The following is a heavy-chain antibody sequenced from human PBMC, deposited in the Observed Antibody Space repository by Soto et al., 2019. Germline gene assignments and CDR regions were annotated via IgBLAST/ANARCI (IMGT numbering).Heavy chain of an antibody. D-gene: IGHD3-22*01. CDR3: ARASHYYDSSGYLFDWFDP. V-gene: IGHV1-69*13. CDR2: IIPIFGTA. Sequence: SVKVSCKASGGTFSSYAISWVRQAPGQGLEWMGGIIPIFGTANYAQKFQGRVTITADESTSTAYMELSSLRSEDTAVYYCARASHYYDSSGYLFDWFDPWGQGTLVTVSS. J-gene: IGHJ5*02. CDR1: GGTFSSYA.